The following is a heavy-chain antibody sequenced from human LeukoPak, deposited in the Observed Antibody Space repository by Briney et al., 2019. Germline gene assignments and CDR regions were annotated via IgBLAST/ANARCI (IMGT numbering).Heavy chain of an antibody. CDR3: ARDQVYDRVRFDP. CDR2: INHSGTI. CDR1: GGSFSGYY. V-gene: IGHV4-34*01. Sequence: SETLSLTCAVYGGSFSGYYWSWIRQPPGKGLEWIGEINHSGTINYNPSLKSRVTISVDTSKNQFSLKLSSVTAADTAVYYCARDQVYDRVRFDPWGQGTLVTVSS. J-gene: IGHJ5*02. D-gene: IGHD3-3*01.